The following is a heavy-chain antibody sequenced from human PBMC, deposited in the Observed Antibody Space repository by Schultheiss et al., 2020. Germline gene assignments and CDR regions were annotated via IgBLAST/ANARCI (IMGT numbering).Heavy chain of an antibody. V-gene: IGHV4-59*08. CDR3: ARQDGHGYFDY. D-gene: IGHD4-17*01. Sequence: SETLSLTCTVSGGSINSYYWSWIRQPPGKGLEWIGYIYYSGTTYNNPSLKSRVIMSVDTSKNQFSLELSSVIATDTAVYYCARQDGHGYFDYWGQGTLVTVSS. J-gene: IGHJ4*02. CDR2: IYYSGTT. CDR1: GGSINSYY.